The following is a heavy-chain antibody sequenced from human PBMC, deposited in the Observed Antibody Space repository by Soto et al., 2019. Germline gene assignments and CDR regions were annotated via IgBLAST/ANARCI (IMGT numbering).Heavy chain of an antibody. CDR3: ARVSPLDCSSTSCFAGAGNFDY. J-gene: IGHJ4*02. V-gene: IGHV1-69*06. CDR2: IIPIFGTA. D-gene: IGHD2-2*01. CDR1: GGTFSSYA. Sequence: SVKVSCKASGGTFSSYAISWVRQAPGQGLEWMGGIIPIFGTANYAQKFQGRVTITADKSTSTAYMELSGLRSEDTAVYYCARVSPLDCSSTSCFAGAGNFDYWGQGTLVTVSS.